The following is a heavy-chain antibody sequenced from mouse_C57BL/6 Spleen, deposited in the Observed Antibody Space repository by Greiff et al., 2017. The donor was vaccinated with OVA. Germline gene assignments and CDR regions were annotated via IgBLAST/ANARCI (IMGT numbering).Heavy chain of an antibody. CDR2: IHPNSGST. CDR1: GYTFTSYW. D-gene: IGHD3-2*02. CDR3: ARAGDSSGYGFGD. J-gene: IGHJ3*01. V-gene: IGHV1-64*01. Sequence: QVQLQQPGAELVKPGASVKLSCKASGYTFTSYWMHWVKQSPGQGLAWIGMIHPNSGSTHYNEKFKSKATLTVDKSSSTAYMQLRSLSSEDSAVFDWARAGDSSGYGFGDWGQGTLVTVSA.